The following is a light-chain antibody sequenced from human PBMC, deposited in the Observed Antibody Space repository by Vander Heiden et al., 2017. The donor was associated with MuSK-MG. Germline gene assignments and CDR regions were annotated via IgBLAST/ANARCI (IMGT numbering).Light chain of an antibody. CDR3: CSYSAMYTWI. J-gene: IGLJ2*01. Sequence: QSALTQPRSVSGSPGQSVTISCTGTSSDVGGYKYVSWYQPPPGKAPNLIIYDVIERPSGVPDRFSGSKSGNTASLTISGLQAEDEADYYCCSYSAMYTWIFGGGTKLTVL. CDR1: SSDVGGYKY. CDR2: DVI. V-gene: IGLV2-11*01.